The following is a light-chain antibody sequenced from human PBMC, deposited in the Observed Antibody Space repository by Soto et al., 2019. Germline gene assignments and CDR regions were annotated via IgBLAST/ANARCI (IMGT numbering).Light chain of an antibody. Sequence: DIQMTQSPSSLSASVGDRVTITFRASQSISNWLAWYQQKPGTAPKLLIYDVSSLKSGVPSRFSGSGSGTEFTLTIASLQPDDFATYYCQQYETFSGTFGPGTKVDIK. J-gene: IGKJ1*01. CDR3: QQYETFSGT. CDR2: DVS. CDR1: QSISNW. V-gene: IGKV1-5*01.